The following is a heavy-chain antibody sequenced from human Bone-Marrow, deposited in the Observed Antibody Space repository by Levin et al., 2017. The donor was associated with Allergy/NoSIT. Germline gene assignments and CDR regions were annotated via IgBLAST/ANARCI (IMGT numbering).Heavy chain of an antibody. CDR3: TTAWYYDSSGRD. V-gene: IGHV3-15*01. CDR2: IKSKTDGGTT. J-gene: IGHJ4*02. CDR1: GFTFSNAW. D-gene: IGHD3-22*01. Sequence: GGSLRLSCAASGFTFSNAWMSWVRQAPGKGLEWVGRIKSKTDGGTTDYAAPVKGRFTISRDDSKNTLYLQMNSLKTEDTAVYYCTTAWYYDSSGRDWGQGTLVTVSS.